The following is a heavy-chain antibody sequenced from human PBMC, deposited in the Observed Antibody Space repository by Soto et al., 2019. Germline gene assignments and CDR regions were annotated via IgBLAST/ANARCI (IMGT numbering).Heavy chain of an antibody. D-gene: IGHD3-10*01. CDR1: GGPSNNYA. V-gene: IGHV1-69*01. CDR2: VMPLFTTA. CDR3: ARVLGSGSYFDDDY. Sequence: SAVQVSCTASGGPSNNYADTWVRQAPGHGLEWMGGVMPLFTTANYAQKFHGRLTITADESTRTIYMELRGLTSDDTAGYYWARVLGSGSYFDDDYRGQGTRITVS. J-gene: IGHJ4*02.